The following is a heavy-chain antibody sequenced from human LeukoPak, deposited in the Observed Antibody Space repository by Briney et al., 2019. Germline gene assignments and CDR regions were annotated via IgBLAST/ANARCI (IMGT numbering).Heavy chain of an antibody. CDR3: ARDLSPVVRASPMGY. V-gene: IGHV3-30*03. CDR2: ITYDGYYK. Sequence: GGSLRLSCEASGLTFSSYVMHWVRQAPGKGLEWVALITYDGYYKYYSDSVKGRFTISSDTSKNTMYLQMNSLRAEDTAVYCCARDLSPVVRASPMGYWGQGTLVTVSS. J-gene: IGHJ4*02. D-gene: IGHD3-10*01. CDR1: GLTFSSYV.